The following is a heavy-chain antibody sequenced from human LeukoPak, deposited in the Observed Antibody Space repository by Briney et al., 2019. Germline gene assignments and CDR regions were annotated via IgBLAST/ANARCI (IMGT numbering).Heavy chain of an antibody. V-gene: IGHV1-2*02. CDR3: ARVRGSSSWYGPRWFDP. CDR1: GGTFSSYA. D-gene: IGHD6-13*01. Sequence: GASVKVSCKASGGTFSSYAISWVRQAPGQGLEWMGWINPNSGGTNYAQKFQGRVTMTRDTSISTAYMELSRLRSDDTAVYYCARVRGSSSWYGPRWFDPWGQGTLVTVSS. J-gene: IGHJ5*02. CDR2: INPNSGGT.